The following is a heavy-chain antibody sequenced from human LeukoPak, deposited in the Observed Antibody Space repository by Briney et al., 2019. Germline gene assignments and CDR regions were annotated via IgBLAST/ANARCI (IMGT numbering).Heavy chain of an antibody. V-gene: IGHV5-51*01. CDR2: IYPRVSDT. Sequence: GESLKITCQGSGDTSTSYCIGCVRQMPGKGLEWMGIIYPRVSDTRYSPSFQGQVTISADKSINSAYLKWSSLKALDAAMYYCVRRTDYYMDVWGKGTTVTVSS. CDR3: VRRTDYYMDV. J-gene: IGHJ6*03. CDR1: GDTSTSYC.